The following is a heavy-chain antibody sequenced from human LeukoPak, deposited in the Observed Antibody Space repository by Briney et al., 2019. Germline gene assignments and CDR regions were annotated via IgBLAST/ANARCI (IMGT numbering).Heavy chain of an antibody. Sequence: PGGSLRLSCAASGFTFSAYSMSWIRQPPGKGLEWVGEINHSGSTNYNPSLKGRVTISLDTSKNHNQLPLKLRSVTAADTAVYFCASTERCSTTCPLDYWGQGTLVTVSS. CDR2: INHSGST. D-gene: IGHD2-2*01. CDR1: GFTFSAYS. J-gene: IGHJ4*02. V-gene: IGHV4-34*01. CDR3: ASTERCSTTCPLDY.